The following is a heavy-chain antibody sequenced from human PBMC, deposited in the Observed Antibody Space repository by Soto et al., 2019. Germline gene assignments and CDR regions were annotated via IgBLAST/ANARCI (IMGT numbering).Heavy chain of an antibody. CDR3: AKDISEYGYGYSEF. V-gene: IGHV3-23*01. J-gene: IGHJ4*02. Sequence: PGGSLRLSCAASGFTFCTYAMSWVRQAPGKGLEWVSAISGTGATTYYTDSVKGRFTISRDSSKNTLYLQMNSLRAEDTAVYYCAKDISEYGYGYSEFWGQGTLVTVSS. CDR2: ISGTGATT. D-gene: IGHD5-18*01. CDR1: GFTFCTYA.